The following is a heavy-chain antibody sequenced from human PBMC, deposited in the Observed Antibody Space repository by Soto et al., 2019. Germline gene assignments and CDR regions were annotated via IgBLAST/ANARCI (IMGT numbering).Heavy chain of an antibody. J-gene: IGHJ6*02. Sequence: QVQQVQSGAEVKKPGASVKVSCKASGYTFTSYYMHWVRLAPGQGLEWVGIINPDGGGTSYAQQFQGRVIMTRDTSTSTVYMEMSSLRSEDTAVYYCAVGGNYLSMDVWGQGTTVTVSS. CDR1: GYTFTSYY. D-gene: IGHD4-4*01. CDR3: AVGGNYLSMDV. V-gene: IGHV1-46*01. CDR2: INPDGGGT.